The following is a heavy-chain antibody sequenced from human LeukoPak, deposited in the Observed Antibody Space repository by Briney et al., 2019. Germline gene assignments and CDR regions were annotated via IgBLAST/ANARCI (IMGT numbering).Heavy chain of an antibody. CDR2: ISSGSNTI. Sequence: PGGSLRLSCAASGFTFSSYSMNWVRQAPGKGLDWVSYISSGSNTIYYADSVKGRFTISRDNAKNSLYLQMNSLRAEDTAVYYCARDSITGTRGSYWGQGTLVTVSS. V-gene: IGHV3-48*01. CDR1: GFTFSSYS. D-gene: IGHD1-7*01. J-gene: IGHJ4*02. CDR3: ARDSITGTRGSY.